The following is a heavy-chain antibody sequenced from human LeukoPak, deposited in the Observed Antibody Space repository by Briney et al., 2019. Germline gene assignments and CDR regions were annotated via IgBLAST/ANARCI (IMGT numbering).Heavy chain of an antibody. CDR3: ARLVEMATISLHFFDY. CDR1: GGSISSCSYY. CDR2: IYYSGST. D-gene: IGHD5-24*01. J-gene: IGHJ4*02. Sequence: KPSETLSLICTVSGGSISSCSYYWGWIRQPPGKGLEWLGSIYYSGSTYYNVSLKGRVTISVDTSKKQFSLKLRSVTAADTAVYYCARLVEMATISLHFFDYWGQGTLVTVSS. V-gene: IGHV4-39*01.